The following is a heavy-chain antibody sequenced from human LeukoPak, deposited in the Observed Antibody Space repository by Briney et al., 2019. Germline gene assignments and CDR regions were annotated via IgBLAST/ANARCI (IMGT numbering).Heavy chain of an antibody. J-gene: IGHJ3*02. CDR3: ARDPSSGWRDAFDI. D-gene: IGHD6-19*01. CDR1: GYTFTSYG. CDR2: ISAYNGNT. V-gene: IGHV1-18*04. Sequence: GASVKVSCKASGYTFTSYGISWVRQAPGQGLEWMAWISAYNGNTNYAQKLQGRVTMTTDTSTSTAYMELRSLRSDDTAVYYCARDPSSGWRDAFDIWGQGTMVTVSS.